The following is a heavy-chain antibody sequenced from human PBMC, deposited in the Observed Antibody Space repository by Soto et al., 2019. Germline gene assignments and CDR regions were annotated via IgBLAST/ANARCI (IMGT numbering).Heavy chain of an antibody. CDR1: GFMFDPYA. CDR3: TKSADSAGWGVDF. D-gene: IGHD6-19*01. CDR2: ISPGGDRI. Sequence: EVQLVEFGGGLEQPGGPLRLSCVATGFMFDPYAMNWVRQAPGKGLGGVSYISPGGDRIYYAEPLKGRITISRDNARNSLSLQMNILSDEDTAVYYCTKSADSAGWGVDFWGQGTLVTVSS. V-gene: IGHV3-48*02. J-gene: IGHJ4*02.